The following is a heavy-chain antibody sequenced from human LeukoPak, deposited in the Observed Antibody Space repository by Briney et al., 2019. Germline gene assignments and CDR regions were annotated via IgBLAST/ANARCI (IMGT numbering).Heavy chain of an antibody. D-gene: IGHD6-13*01. J-gene: IGHJ6*03. CDR3: ARDIPAVSNNYMDV. Sequence: SETLSLTCTVSGGSISSGSYYWSWIRQPAGKGLEWIGRIYTSGSTNYNPSLKSRVTISVDTSKNQFSLDVSSVTAADTAVYYCARDIPAVSNNYMDVWGKGTTVTVSS. V-gene: IGHV4-61*02. CDR1: GGSISSGSYY. CDR2: IYTSGST.